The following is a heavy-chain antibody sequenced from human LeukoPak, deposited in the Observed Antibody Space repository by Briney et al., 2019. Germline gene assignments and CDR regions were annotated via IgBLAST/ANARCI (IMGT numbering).Heavy chain of an antibody. J-gene: IGHJ6*02. CDR2: ISAYNGNT. D-gene: IGHD3-3*01. Sequence: ASVKVSCKASGYTFTSYGISWVRQAPGQGLEWMGWISAYNGNTNYAQKLQGRVTMTTDTSTSTAYMGLRSLRSDDTAVYYCARRNYDFWSGYLYGMDVWGQGTTVTVSS. CDR1: GYTFTSYG. V-gene: IGHV1-18*01. CDR3: ARRNYDFWSGYLYGMDV.